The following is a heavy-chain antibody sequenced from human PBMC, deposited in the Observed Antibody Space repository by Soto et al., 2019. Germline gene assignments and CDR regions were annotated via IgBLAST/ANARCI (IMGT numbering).Heavy chain of an antibody. J-gene: IGHJ4*02. D-gene: IGHD6-13*01. CDR1: GFTFRDYF. V-gene: IGHV3-11*01. Sequence: GGSLRLSCSASGFTFRDYFMVWIRQAPGKGLEWLSYISHTGSVTYYADSVKGRFSISRDNATNSLYLQMNSLRAEDTAVYYCARTPRPVIAAGSYDSWGQGTLVTVSS. CDR3: ARTPRPVIAAGSYDS. CDR2: ISHTGSVT.